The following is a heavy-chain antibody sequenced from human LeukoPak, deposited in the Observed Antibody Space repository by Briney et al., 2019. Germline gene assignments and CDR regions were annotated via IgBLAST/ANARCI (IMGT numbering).Heavy chain of an antibody. CDR3: GRERIAAPQNCSAP. D-gene: IGHD6-13*01. Sequence: SETLSLTCTVSGGSISSSSYYWGWIRQPPGKGLEWIGSIYYSGSTYYNPSLKSRVTISVDTSKNQFSLKLSSVTAADTAVYYCGRERIAAPQNCSAPGAQGTLATVSS. J-gene: IGHJ5*02. V-gene: IGHV4-39*07. CDR1: GGSISSSSYY. CDR2: IYYSGST.